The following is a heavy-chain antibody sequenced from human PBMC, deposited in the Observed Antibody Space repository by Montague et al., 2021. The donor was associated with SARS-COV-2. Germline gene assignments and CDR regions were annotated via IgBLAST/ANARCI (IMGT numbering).Heavy chain of an antibody. J-gene: IGHJ6*02. D-gene: IGHD3-10*01. Sequence: SETLSLTCAVYGGSFSGYYWSWIRQPPGKGLEWIGEISHSGSTNYNPSLKSRVTISIDTSKNQFSLKMTSVTAADTATYYCASGIYPSGSYYNRYYYGLNIWGPGTTVIVSS. CDR1: GGSFSGYY. V-gene: IGHV4-34*01. CDR2: ISHSGST. CDR3: ASGIYPSGSYYNRYYYGLNI.